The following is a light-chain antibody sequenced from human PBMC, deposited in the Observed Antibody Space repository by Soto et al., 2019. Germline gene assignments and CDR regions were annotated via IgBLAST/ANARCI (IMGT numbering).Light chain of an antibody. CDR2: DVS. J-gene: IGLJ3*02. CDR3: FSYTTSTTLWV. CDR1: SSDVGGHNY. V-gene: IGLV2-14*01. Sequence: QSALTQPASVSGSPGQSIAISCTGTSSDVGGHNYVSWYQQHPGRAPKVLIYDVSNRPSGVSNRFSGSKSDNTASLTISGLQAEDEADYYCFSYTTSTTLWVFGGGTKVTVL.